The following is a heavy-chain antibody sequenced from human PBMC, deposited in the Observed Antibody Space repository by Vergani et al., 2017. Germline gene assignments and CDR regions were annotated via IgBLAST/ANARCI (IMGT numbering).Heavy chain of an antibody. CDR2: ICGSGGST. CDR1: GFPFSSYA. J-gene: IGHJ4*02. CDR3: AKDRITMVREVIITNGFFDY. Sequence: EVQLVESGGGLVQPGGSLRLSCAASGFPFSSYAMSWVRQAPGEGLEWVSAICGSGGSTYYADSVKSQFTVSRDNSKNTLYLQMNTLRAEDTAVYYCAKDRITMVREVIITNGFFDYWGQGTLVTVSS. D-gene: IGHD3-10*01. V-gene: IGHV3-23*04.